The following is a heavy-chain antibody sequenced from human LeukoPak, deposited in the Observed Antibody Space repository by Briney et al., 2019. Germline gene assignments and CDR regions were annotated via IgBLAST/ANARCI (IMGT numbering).Heavy chain of an antibody. CDR3: ARDLWSGYCNWFDP. Sequence: SVKVSCKASGGTFTSYAITWVRQAPGQGLEWMGGIIPIFGTANYAQKFQGRVTITTDESTSTAYMELSSLRSEATAVYYCARDLWSGYCNWFDPWGQGTLVTVSS. CDR2: IIPIFGTA. CDR1: GGTFTSYA. V-gene: IGHV1-69*05. J-gene: IGHJ5*02. D-gene: IGHD3-3*01.